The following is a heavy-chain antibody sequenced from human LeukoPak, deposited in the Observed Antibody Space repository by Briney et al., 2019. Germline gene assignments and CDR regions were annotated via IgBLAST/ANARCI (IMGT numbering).Heavy chain of an antibody. CDR3: AKHAGYSSANSWFDP. CDR2: ISGSGGST. D-gene: IGHD6-19*01. V-gene: IGHV3-23*01. Sequence: GGSLRLSCAASGFTFSSYGMSWVRQAPGKGLEWVSGISGSGGSTYYVDPVNGRFTISRDNSKNTLFLQMNSLRAEDTAVYYCAKHAGYSSANSWFDPWGQGTLVTVSS. CDR1: GFTFSSYG. J-gene: IGHJ5*02.